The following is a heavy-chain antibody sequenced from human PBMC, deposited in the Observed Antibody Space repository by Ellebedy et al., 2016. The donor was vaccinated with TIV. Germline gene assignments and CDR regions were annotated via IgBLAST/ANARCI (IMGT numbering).Heavy chain of an antibody. CDR3: ASPRGYNYGPYAH. D-gene: IGHD5-18*01. Sequence: MPSETLSLTCPVSGGSIRRSTYYWGWIRQPPGKGLEWIGSVYSTGPTYCNPSLRCRVSISVDTSKNQTSLKLRSVIAADTAVYYCASPRGYNYGPYAHWGQGNLVTVSS. CDR1: GGSIRRSTYY. CDR2: VYSTGPT. J-gene: IGHJ4*02. V-gene: IGHV4-39*07.